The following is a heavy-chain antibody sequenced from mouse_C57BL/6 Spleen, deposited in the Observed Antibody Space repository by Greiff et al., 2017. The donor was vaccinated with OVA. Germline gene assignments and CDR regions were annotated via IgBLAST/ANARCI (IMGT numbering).Heavy chain of an antibody. J-gene: IGHJ3*01. D-gene: IGHD2-3*01. CDR1: GYTFTSYW. CDR2: IDPSDSET. Sequence: QVQLKQPGAELVRPGSSVKLSCKASGYTFTSYWMHWVKQRPIQGLEWIGNIDPSDSETHYNQKFKDKATLTVDKSSSTAYMQRSSLTSEDSAVYCCARSEGYWAYWGQGTLVTVSA. CDR3: ARSEGYWAY. V-gene: IGHV1-52*01.